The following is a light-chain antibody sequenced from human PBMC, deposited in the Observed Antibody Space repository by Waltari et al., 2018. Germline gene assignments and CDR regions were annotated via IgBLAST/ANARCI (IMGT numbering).Light chain of an antibody. Sequence: DIQMTQSPSSVSASVGYRVSITCRSSQCLNSWLAWYQQKPGKAPQLLISAASRLQSGVPPRFSGAGSGRDFTLTISGLQPEDFATYYCQQADSFPFTFGPGTKVDIK. CDR1: QCLNSW. CDR3: QQADSFPFT. J-gene: IGKJ3*01. V-gene: IGKV1D-12*01. CDR2: AAS.